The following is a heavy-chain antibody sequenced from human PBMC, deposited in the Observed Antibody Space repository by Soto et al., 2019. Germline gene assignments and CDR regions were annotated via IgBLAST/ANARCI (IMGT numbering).Heavy chain of an antibody. CDR1: GVSIISTSYF. J-gene: IGHJ4*02. Sequence: SETLSLTCTVSGVSIISTSYFWVWIRQPPGKGLEWIGNIYSSGSTYYNPSLKSRVTISVDTSKNQFSLKLTSVTAADTAVYYCAANNYWGQGTLVTVSS. V-gene: IGHV4-39*01. CDR2: IYSSGST. CDR3: AANNY.